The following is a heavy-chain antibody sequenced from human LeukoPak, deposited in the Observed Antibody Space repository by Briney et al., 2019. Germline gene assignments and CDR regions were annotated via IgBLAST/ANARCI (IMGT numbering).Heavy chain of an antibody. Sequence: SETLSLTCTVSGGSISSSSYYWGWIRQPPGKGLEWIGTIYYSGSTYYNPSLKSRVTISVDRSKNQFSLKLSSVTATDTAVYYCARGHDSSTDYWGQGTLVTVSS. D-gene: IGHD3-22*01. CDR1: GGSISSSSYY. CDR3: ARGHDSSTDY. J-gene: IGHJ4*02. V-gene: IGHV4-39*07. CDR2: IYYSGST.